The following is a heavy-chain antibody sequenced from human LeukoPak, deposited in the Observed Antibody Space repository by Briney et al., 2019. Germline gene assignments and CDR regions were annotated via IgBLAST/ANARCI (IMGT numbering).Heavy chain of an antibody. J-gene: IGHJ4*02. CDR1: GFTFSSYA. Sequence: GGSLRLSCAASGFTFSSYAMSWVRQAPGKGLEGVSAISGSGGSTYYADSVKGRFTISRDNSKNTLYLQMTSLRAEDTAVYYCANSKGIAVAGTFDYWGQGTLVTVSS. CDR3: ANSKGIAVAGTFDY. D-gene: IGHD6-19*01. CDR2: ISGSGGST. V-gene: IGHV3-23*01.